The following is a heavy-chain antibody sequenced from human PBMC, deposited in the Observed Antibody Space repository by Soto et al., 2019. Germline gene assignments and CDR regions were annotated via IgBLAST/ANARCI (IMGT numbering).Heavy chain of an antibody. CDR2: ISGSGGST. D-gene: IGHD6-19*01. CDR3: AKGISGWYFFDY. CDR1: GFTFSSYA. Sequence: GGSLRLSCAASGFTFSSYAVSWVRQAPGKGLEWVSSISGSGGSTYYAGSVKGRFTISRDNSKNTLSLQMDSLRAGDTAVYYCAKGISGWYFFDYWGQGTQVTVSS. J-gene: IGHJ4*02. V-gene: IGHV3-23*01.